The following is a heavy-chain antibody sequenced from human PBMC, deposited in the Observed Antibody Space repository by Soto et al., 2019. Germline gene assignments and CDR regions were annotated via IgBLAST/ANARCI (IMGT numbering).Heavy chain of an antibody. CDR3: EKDTRSAYYYDSSGHAGAFQH. CDR2: ISGSGGST. CDR1: GFTFSSYT. Sequence: GGSLRLSCAASGFTFSSYTMSWVRQAPGKGLEWVSAISGSGGSTYYADSVKGRFTISRDNSKNTLYLQMNSLRAEDTAVYYCEKDTRSAYYYDSSGHAGAFQHWGQGTLVTVSS. J-gene: IGHJ1*01. V-gene: IGHV3-23*01. D-gene: IGHD3-22*01.